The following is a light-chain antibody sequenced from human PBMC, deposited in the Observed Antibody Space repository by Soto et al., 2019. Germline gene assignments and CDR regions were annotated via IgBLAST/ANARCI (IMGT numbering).Light chain of an antibody. CDR1: QSVSTNY. J-gene: IGKJ5*01. CDR2: DAS. V-gene: IGKV3D-20*02. CDR3: QQRSTGPPFT. Sequence: EIVFKQSLATLSLSPGERATLSCGAIQSVSTNYLAWYQQKPGLAPRLLIYDASTRVTGIPARFSGSGSGTDFTLTISSLEPEDFAVYYCQQRSTGPPFTFAQGTRLEIK.